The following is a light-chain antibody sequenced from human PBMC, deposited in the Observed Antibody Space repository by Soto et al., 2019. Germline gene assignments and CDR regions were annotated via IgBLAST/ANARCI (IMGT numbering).Light chain of an antibody. CDR3: SSYAGSNILV. CDR2: EVT. J-gene: IGLJ3*02. Sequence: QSALTQPPSASGSPGQSVTISCTGTSSDVGGYNYVSWYQQHPGKVPKLMIYEVTKRPSGVPHRFSGSKSGNTASLTVSGLQAEDEADYYCSSYAGSNILVFGGGTKVTVL. V-gene: IGLV2-8*01. CDR1: SSDVGGYNY.